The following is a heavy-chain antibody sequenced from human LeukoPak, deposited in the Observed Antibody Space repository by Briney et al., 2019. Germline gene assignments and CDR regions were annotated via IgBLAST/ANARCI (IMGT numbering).Heavy chain of an antibody. CDR3: ARGPQTHYYDSSGYSPFDY. CDR2: ISSRSSHI. Sequence: GGSVSLFCAACRFTFSRYSMNWVHQAPGKGLVWVSSISSRSSHIYYADSVKGRFTISRDNAKNSLYLQMNSLRAEDTAVYYCARGPQTHYYDSSGYSPFDYWGQGTLVTVSS. V-gene: IGHV3-21*01. J-gene: IGHJ4*02. CDR1: RFTFSRYS. D-gene: IGHD3-22*01.